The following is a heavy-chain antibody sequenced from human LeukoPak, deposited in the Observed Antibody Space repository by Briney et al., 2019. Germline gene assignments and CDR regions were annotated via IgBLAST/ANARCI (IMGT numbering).Heavy chain of an antibody. D-gene: IGHD3-22*01. CDR3: ARDGYYYDGSFEY. CDR1: GYSISSGYF. J-gene: IGHJ4*02. Sequence: PSGTLSLTCAVSGYSISSGYFWAWIRQPPGKGLEWIGSISHSGSSYSKPSLKSRVIISVDTSNNQFSLKLTSVTAADTATYYCARDGYYYDGSFEYWGQGIRVAVSS. V-gene: IGHV4-38-2*02. CDR2: ISHSGSS.